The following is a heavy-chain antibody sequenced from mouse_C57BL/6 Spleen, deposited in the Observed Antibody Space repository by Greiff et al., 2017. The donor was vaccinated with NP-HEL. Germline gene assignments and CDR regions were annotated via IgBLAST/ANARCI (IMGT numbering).Heavy chain of an antibody. CDR3: ARREDYYGSSYFDY. Sequence: EVQLQQSGPELVKPGASVKISCKASGYTFTDYYMNWVKQSHGKSLEWIGDINPNNGGTSYNQKFKGKATLTVDKSSSTAYMELRSLTSEDSAVYYCARREDYYGSSYFDYWGQGTTLTVSS. J-gene: IGHJ2*01. CDR2: INPNNGGT. CDR1: GYTFTDYY. D-gene: IGHD1-1*01. V-gene: IGHV1-26*01.